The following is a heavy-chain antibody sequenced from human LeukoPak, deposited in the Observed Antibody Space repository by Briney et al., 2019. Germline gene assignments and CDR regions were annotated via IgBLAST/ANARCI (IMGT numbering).Heavy chain of an antibody. J-gene: IGHJ3*01. CDR1: GFTVSSNS. V-gene: IGHV3-53*01. CDR2: IYSDNT. CDR3: ASPRYIWSGEGAFDF. D-gene: IGHD3-3*01. Sequence: GSLRPSCTVSGFTVSSNSMSWVRQAPGKGLEWVSFIYSDNTHYSDSVKGRFTISRDNSKNTLYLQMNSLRAEDTAVYYCASPRYIWSGEGAFDFWGQGTLVTVSS.